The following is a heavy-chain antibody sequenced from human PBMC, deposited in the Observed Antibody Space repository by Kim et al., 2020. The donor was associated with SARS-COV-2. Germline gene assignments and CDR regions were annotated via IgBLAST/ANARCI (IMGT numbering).Heavy chain of an antibody. V-gene: IGHV4-39*01. Sequence: SETLSLTCTVSGGSISSSSYYWGWIRQPPGKGLEWIGSIYYSGSTYYNPSLKSRVTISVDTSKNQFSLKLSSVTAADTAVYYCARRSFHYYGSGVYNWFDPWGQGTLVTVSS. J-gene: IGHJ5*02. CDR2: IYYSGST. D-gene: IGHD3-10*01. CDR1: GGSISSSSYY. CDR3: ARRSFHYYGSGVYNWFDP.